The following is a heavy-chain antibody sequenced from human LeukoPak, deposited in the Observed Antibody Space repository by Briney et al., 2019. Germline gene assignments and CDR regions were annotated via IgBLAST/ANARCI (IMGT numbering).Heavy chain of an antibody. Sequence: PGGSLRLSCAASGFTVSSNYMSWVRQAPGKGLEWVSVIYSGGSTYYADSVKGRFTISRDNSKNTLYLQMNSLRAEDTAVYHCAKDLTTLTLAMDAWGQGTTVTVSS. CDR2: IYSGGST. V-gene: IGHV3-53*05. CDR3: AKDLTTLTLAMDA. J-gene: IGHJ6*02. D-gene: IGHD4-11*01. CDR1: GFTVSSNY.